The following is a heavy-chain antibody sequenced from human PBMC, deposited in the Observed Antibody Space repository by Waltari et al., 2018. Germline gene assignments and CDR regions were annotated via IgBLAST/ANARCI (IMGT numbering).Heavy chain of an antibody. CDR1: GGSISSSSYY. CDR3: ARHDYGDYVEHFHY. CDR2: IYYSGST. Sequence: QLQLQESGPGLVKPSETLSLTCTVSGGSISSSSYYWGWIRQPPGKGLEWIGSIYYSGSTYYNPSLKSRVTISVDTSKNQFSLKLSSVTAADTAVYYCARHDYGDYVEHFHYWGQGTLVTVSS. J-gene: IGHJ4*02. V-gene: IGHV4-39*01. D-gene: IGHD4-17*01.